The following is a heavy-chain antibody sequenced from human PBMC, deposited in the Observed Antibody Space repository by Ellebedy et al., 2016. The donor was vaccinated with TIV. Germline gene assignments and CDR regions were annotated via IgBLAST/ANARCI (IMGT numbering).Heavy chain of an antibody. CDR3: ARYCSGGNGLSTGCYYGMDV. CDR1: GFMFNTYA. D-gene: IGHD2-15*01. CDR2: ISGSGGTT. V-gene: IGHV3-23*02. Sequence: PGGSLRLSCAASGFMFNTYAMSWVRQAPGRGLEWVSTISGSGGTTYYVDSMKGRFTISIDNSKKTLYLQMNSLRAEDTAVYYCARYCSGGNGLSTGCYYGMDVWGQGTTVTVSS. J-gene: IGHJ6*02.